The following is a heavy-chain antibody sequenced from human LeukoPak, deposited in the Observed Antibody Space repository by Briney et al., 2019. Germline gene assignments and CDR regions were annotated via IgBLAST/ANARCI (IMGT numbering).Heavy chain of an antibody. V-gene: IGHV4-34*01. CDR1: GGSFSGYY. CDR2: INHSGST. Sequence: SETLSLTCAVYGGSFSGYYWSWIRQPPGKGLEWVGEINHSGSTNYNPSLKSRVTISVDTSKNQFSLKLSSVTAADTAVYYCARGRDAFDIWGQGTMVTVSS. CDR3: ARGRDAFDI. J-gene: IGHJ3*02.